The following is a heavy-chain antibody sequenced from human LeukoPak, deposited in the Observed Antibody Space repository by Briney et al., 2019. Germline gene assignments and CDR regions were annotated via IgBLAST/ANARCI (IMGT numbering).Heavy chain of an antibody. V-gene: IGHV4-39*07. J-gene: IGHJ5*02. D-gene: IGHD6-13*01. Sequence: PSETLSLTCTVSGGSISSSSYYWGWIRQPPGKGLEWIGSIYYSGSTYYNPSLKSRVTISVDTSKNQFSLKLSSVTAADTAVYYCARVPRGGSSWYGNWFDPWGQGTLVTVSS. CDR3: ARVPRGGSSWYGNWFDP. CDR2: IYYSGST. CDR1: GGSISSSSYY.